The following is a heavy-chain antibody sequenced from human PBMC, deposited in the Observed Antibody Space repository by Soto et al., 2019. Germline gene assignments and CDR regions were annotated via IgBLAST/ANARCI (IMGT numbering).Heavy chain of an antibody. CDR2: IYHSVST. V-gene: IGHV4-30-2*01. J-gene: IGHJ6*02. CDR1: GGSISSGGYS. D-gene: IGHD3-10*01. Sequence: PSETLSLTCAVSGGSISSGGYSCSWIRQPPGKGLEWIGYIYHSVSTYYNPSLKSRVTISVDGSKNQFSLKLSSVTAADTAVYYCASRRYGSGSYYYYYGMDVWGQGTMVTVSS. CDR3: ASRRYGSGSYYYYYGMDV.